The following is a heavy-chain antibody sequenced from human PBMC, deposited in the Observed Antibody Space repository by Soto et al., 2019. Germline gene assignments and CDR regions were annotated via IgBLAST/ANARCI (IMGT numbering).Heavy chain of an antibody. Sequence: SEPPSLTCSVVYDYIKSDKYYCGWKRNTPGKGLEWIGSIYYRGNAYYNPSLQTRVTISLDKSRSQFSLKLNSVTAADSAVYFCARLEGLATISYYFDFWGPGALVTVSS. CDR2: IYYRGNA. CDR1: YDYIKSDKYY. D-gene: IGHD3-9*01. J-gene: IGHJ4*02. V-gene: IGHV4-39*01. CDR3: ARLEGLATISYYFDF.